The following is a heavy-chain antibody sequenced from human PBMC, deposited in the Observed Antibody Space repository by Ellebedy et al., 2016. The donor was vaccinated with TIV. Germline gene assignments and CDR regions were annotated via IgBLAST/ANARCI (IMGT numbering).Heavy chain of an antibody. Sequence: SETLSLXCTVSGGSVSSGSYYWSWIRQPPGKGLEWIGYIYSSGSTNYNPSLKSRVTLSVDTSKNQFSLKLTSVTAADTAVYYCARNGGHYYGSGTMGDWGQGTLVTVSS. CDR2: IYSSGST. CDR1: GGSVSSGSYY. V-gene: IGHV4-61*01. CDR3: ARNGGHYYGSGTMGD. D-gene: IGHD3-10*01. J-gene: IGHJ4*02.